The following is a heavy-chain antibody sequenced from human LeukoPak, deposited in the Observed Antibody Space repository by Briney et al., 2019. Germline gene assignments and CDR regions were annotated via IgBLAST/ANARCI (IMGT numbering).Heavy chain of an antibody. V-gene: IGHV3-21*01. CDR1: GFTFSSYS. Sequence: GGFLRLSCAASGFTFSSYSMNWVRQAPGKGLEWVSSISSSSYIYYADSVKGRFTISRDNAKNSLYLQMNSLRAEDTAVYYCARSVWPHWGQGTLVTVSS. CDR3: ARSVWPH. CDR2: ISSSSYI. D-gene: IGHD2-8*01. J-gene: IGHJ4*02.